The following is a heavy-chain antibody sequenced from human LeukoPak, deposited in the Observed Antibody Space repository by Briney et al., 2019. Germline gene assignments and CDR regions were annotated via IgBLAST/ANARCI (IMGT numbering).Heavy chain of an antibody. CDR1: GFTFSSYS. J-gene: IGHJ3*02. Sequence: PGGSLRLSCAASGFTFSSYSMNWVRQAPGKGLEWVSYISSSSSTIYYADSVKGRFTISRDNAKNSLYLQMNSLRAEDTAVYYCARDRVRREYSDSSGYRPDAFDIWGQGTMVTVSS. CDR2: ISSSSSTI. V-gene: IGHV3-48*04. CDR3: ARDRVRREYSDSSGYRPDAFDI. D-gene: IGHD3-22*01.